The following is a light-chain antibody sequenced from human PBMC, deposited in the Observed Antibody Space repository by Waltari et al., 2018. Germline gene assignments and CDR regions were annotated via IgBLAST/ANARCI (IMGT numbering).Light chain of an antibody. V-gene: IGKV3-20*01. CDR1: QSVTSIS. J-gene: IGKJ4*01. CDR2: GTS. Sequence: CRASQSVTSISLSWYQQKLGQAPRLLIYGTSSRATGIPVRFSGSGSGTDFTLTISRLEPEDFAVYYCQQYDGEVVTFGGGTKVEI. CDR3: QQYDGEVVT.